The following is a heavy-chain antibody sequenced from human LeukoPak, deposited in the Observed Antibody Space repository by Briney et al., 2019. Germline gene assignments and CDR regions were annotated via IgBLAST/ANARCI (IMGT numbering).Heavy chain of an antibody. CDR3: ASASSESYYWALDY. CDR2: ISRDAKSI. J-gene: IGHJ4*02. D-gene: IGHD3-10*01. V-gene: IGHV3-74*01. Sequence: GGSLRLSCAASGFNIGSYWMNWVRQGPGKGLVWVARISRDAKSISYADSVKGRFTISRDNSKNTLYLQMDSLRAEDTAVYYCASASSESYYWALDYWGQGTLVTVSS. CDR1: GFNIGSYW.